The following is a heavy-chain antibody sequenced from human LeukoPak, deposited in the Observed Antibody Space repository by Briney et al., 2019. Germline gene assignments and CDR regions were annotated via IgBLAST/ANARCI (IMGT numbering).Heavy chain of an antibody. D-gene: IGHD2-15*01. Sequence: ASVKVSCKGSGYTFTNYAVHWVRQAPGQRLEWLRWINPGNGDTKYSQNFQGRVTVTSDTSAATAYVELNSLTSEDTAVYYCARERRHCRVNCYSVYYYALDVWGQGTTVTVSS. V-gene: IGHV1-3*01. CDR3: ARERRHCRVNCYSVYYYALDV. CDR1: GYTFTNYA. CDR2: INPGNGDT. J-gene: IGHJ6*02.